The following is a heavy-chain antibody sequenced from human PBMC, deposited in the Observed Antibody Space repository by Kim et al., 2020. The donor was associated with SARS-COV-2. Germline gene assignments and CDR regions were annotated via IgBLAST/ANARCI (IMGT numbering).Heavy chain of an antibody. D-gene: IGHD3-22*01. CDR1: GGSISSSSYY. CDR3: ARDLFSLSHRSGYSIHDAFDI. Sequence: SETLSLTCTVSGGSISSSSYYWGWIRQPPGKGLEWIGSIYYSGSTYYNPSLKSRVTISVDTSKNQFSLKLSSVTAADTAVYYCARDLFSLSHRSGYSIHDAFDIWGQGTMVTVSS. J-gene: IGHJ3*02. V-gene: IGHV4-39*07. CDR2: IYYSGST.